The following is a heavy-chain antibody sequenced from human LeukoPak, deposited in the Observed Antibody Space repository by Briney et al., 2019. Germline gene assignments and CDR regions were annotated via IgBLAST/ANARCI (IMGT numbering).Heavy chain of an antibody. Sequence: PSETLSLTCTVSGVSLSSRSYYWGAIRQSPGKGLEWIGTVYYSGSTYHNPPLKSPVTISVDTSKNQFSLKLSSVAAADTAVYYCGRQVVSSGYLRWFDPWGQGTLVTVSS. V-gene: IGHV4-39*01. D-gene: IGHD3-22*01. CDR2: VYYSGST. J-gene: IGHJ5*02. CDR1: GVSLSSRSYY. CDR3: GRQVVSSGYLRWFDP.